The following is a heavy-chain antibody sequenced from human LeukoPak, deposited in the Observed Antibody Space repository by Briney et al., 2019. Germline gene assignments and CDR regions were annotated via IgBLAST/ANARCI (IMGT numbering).Heavy chain of an antibody. CDR2: IIPVFGTA. CDR1: GGTFSSYA. D-gene: IGHD3-10*01. J-gene: IGHJ4*02. Sequence: SVKVSCKASGGTFSSYAISWVRQAPGQGLEWMGGIIPVFGTANYAQKFQGRVTITADKSTSTAYMELSSLRSEDTAVYYCARLMVYYFDYWGQGTLVTVSS. CDR3: ARLMVYYFDY. V-gene: IGHV1-69*06.